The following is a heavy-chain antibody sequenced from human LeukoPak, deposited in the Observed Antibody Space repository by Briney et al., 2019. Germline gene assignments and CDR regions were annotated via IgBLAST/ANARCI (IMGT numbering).Heavy chain of an antibody. J-gene: IGHJ4*02. V-gene: IGHV4-34*01. Sequence: SETLSLTCAVYGGSFIGYYWSWIRQPPGKGLEWIGEINHSGSTNYNPSLKSRVTISVDTSKNQFSLKLSSVTAADTAVYYCARSLPAAADYWGQGTLVTVSS. CDR1: GGSFIGYY. D-gene: IGHD2-2*01. CDR3: ARSLPAAADY. CDR2: INHSGST.